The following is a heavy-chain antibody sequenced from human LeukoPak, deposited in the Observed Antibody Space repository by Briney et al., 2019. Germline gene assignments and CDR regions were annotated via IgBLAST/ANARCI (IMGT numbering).Heavy chain of an antibody. Sequence: PGGSLRLSCAASGFTFSSYWMSWVRQAPGKGLEWVANIKQDVSEKYYVDSVKGRFTISRDNAKNSLYLQMNSLRAEDTAVYYCARERLGYCSSTSCYYYGMDVWGQGTTVTVSS. CDR1: GFTFSSYW. V-gene: IGHV3-7*01. J-gene: IGHJ6*02. CDR2: IKQDVSEK. D-gene: IGHD2-2*01. CDR3: ARERLGYCSSTSCYYYGMDV.